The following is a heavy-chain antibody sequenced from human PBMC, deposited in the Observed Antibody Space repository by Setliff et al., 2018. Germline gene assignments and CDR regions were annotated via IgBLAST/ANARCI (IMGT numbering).Heavy chain of an antibody. J-gene: IGHJ6*02. V-gene: IGHV3-23*01. D-gene: IGHD3-3*01. Sequence: PGGSLSLSCAASGFTFSSYAMSWVRQAPGKGLEWVSAISGSGVSTYYADSVKGRFTISRDNSKNTLYLQMNSLRAEDTSVYYCVKVNNRFWSGYYPYYYGMDVWGQGTTVTVSS. CDR1: GFTFSSYA. CDR3: VKVNNRFWSGYYPYYYGMDV. CDR2: ISGSGVST.